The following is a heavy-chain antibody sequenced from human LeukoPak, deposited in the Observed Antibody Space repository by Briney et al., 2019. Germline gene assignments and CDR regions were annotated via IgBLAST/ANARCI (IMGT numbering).Heavy chain of an antibody. Sequence: PSETLSLTCTVSGYSISINYYWGWIRQPPGKGLEWIGSIYHSGSTYYNPSLKSRVTISVDTSKNQFSLKLSSVTAADTALYLCSRRGHVVAPNWGQGTLVTVSS. D-gene: IGHD2-15*01. CDR1: GYSISINYY. CDR3: SRRGHVVAPN. J-gene: IGHJ4*02. V-gene: IGHV4-38-2*02. CDR2: IYHSGST.